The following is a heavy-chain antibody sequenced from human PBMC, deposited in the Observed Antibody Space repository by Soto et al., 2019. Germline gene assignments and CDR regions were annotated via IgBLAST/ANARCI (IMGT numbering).Heavy chain of an antibody. CDR3: ARVRSSQKRKFYWFDP. CDR2: MNPNSGNT. Sequence: AALKVSCNASGYTFPSYDINWVRQATGQGLEWMGWMNPNSGNTGYAQKFQGRVTMTRNTSISTAYMELSSLRSEDTAVYYCARVRSSQKRKFYWFDPWGEGTLVTVSS. J-gene: IGHJ5*02. CDR1: GYTFPSYD. V-gene: IGHV1-8*01.